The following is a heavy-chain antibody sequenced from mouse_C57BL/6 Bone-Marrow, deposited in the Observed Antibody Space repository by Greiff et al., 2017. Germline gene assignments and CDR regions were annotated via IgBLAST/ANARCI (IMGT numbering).Heavy chain of an antibody. D-gene: IGHD3-1*01. CDR1: GYSITSGYY. J-gene: IGHJ3*01. CDR3: ARDRGTIFFAY. CDR2: ISYDGSN. Sequence: VQLKESGPGLVKPSQSLSLTCSVTGYSITSGYYWNWIRQFPGNKLEWMGYISYDGSNNYNPSLKNRISITRDTSKNQFFLKLNSVTTEDTATYYCARDRGTIFFAYWGQGTLVTVSA. V-gene: IGHV3-6*01.